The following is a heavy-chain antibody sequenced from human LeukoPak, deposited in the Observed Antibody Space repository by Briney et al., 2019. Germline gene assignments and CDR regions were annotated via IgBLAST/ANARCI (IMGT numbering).Heavy chain of an antibody. CDR2: ISYDGSNK. CDR3: ARDYYGSGSYYLPSYYYYYGMDV. D-gene: IGHD3-10*01. Sequence: PGRSLRLSCAASGFTFSSYAMHWVRQAPGKGLEGVAVISYDGSNKYYADSVKGRFTISRDNSKNTLYLQMNSLRAEDTAVYYCARDYYGSGSYYLPSYYYYYGMDVWGQGTTVTVSS. J-gene: IGHJ6*02. V-gene: IGHV3-30-3*01. CDR1: GFTFSSYA.